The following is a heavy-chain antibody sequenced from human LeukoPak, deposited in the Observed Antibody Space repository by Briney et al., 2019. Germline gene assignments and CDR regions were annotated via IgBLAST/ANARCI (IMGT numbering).Heavy chain of an antibody. CDR3: ARGVCTSTSCFAGDYGMDV. V-gene: IGHV4-59*08. J-gene: IGHJ6*02. CDR2: ISYSGST. CDR1: GGSISSYY. D-gene: IGHD2-2*01. Sequence: SETLSLTCTVSGGSISSYYWSWIRRPPGKGLEGIGYISYSGSTKYNPSLKSRVTISVDTSKNHFSLKLGSVTAADTAVYYCARGVCTSTSCFAGDYGMDVWGQGTTVTVSS.